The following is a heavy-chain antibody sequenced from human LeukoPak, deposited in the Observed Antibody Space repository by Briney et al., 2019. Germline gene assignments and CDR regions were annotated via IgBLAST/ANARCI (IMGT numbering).Heavy chain of an antibody. CDR1: GLSISNNY. CDR3: AKDLHNYGVDV. J-gene: IGHJ6*02. Sequence: GGSLRLSCAASGLSISNNYMNWVRQAPGKGLEWVSTISGGGNTYDAGSVKGRFTISRDNSKNMLYLQMNNLRAEDTAVYYCAKDLHNYGVDVWGQGTMVTVSS. CDR2: ISGGGNT. V-gene: IGHV3-53*01.